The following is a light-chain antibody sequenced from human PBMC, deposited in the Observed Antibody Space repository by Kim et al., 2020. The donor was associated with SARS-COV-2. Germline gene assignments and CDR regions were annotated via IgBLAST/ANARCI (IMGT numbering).Light chain of an antibody. CDR3: QQYDSYPRT. CDR2: AAS. CDR1: QGISSW. V-gene: IGKV1D-16*01. J-gene: IGKJ1*01. Sequence: DIQMTQSPSLVSASVGDTVTITCRASQGISSWFAGYQQKPEKDLKSVIYAASSLQRGVPSRFSGSGAGTDFTLTINSLQPEDFATYYCQQYDSYPRTFGQGTKVDIK.